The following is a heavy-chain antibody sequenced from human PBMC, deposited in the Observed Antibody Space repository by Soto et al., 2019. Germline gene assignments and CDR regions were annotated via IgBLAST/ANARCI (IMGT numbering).Heavy chain of an antibody. CDR1: DGSDLSDTYN. CDR3: ARIRTRGRWSLDVFDL. CDR2: IFHTGTT. Sequence: CHTCTVGDGSDLSDTYNWSWIRQSPGKGMEWIGYIFHTGTTNYNPSLRSRVTISLGESRNDFSLNLRSMTAADTAIYFCARIRTRGRWSLDVFDLWGPGTKVTVS. J-gene: IGHJ3*01. V-gene: IGHV4-61*03. D-gene: IGHD2-21*02.